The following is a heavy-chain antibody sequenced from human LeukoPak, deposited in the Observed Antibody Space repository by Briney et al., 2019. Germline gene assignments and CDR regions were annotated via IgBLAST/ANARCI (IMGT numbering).Heavy chain of an antibody. D-gene: IGHD6-19*01. V-gene: IGHV4-38-2*02. CDR2: IYYSGGT. CDR3: ARGHSSGWFGGGFDY. J-gene: IGHJ4*02. CDR1: GYSISSGYY. Sequence: SETLSLTCTVSGYSISSGYYWGWIRQPPGKGLEWIGGIYYSGGTYYNPALKSRVTISVDTSKNQFSLKLSSVTAADTAVYYCARGHSSGWFGGGFDYWGQGTLVTVSS.